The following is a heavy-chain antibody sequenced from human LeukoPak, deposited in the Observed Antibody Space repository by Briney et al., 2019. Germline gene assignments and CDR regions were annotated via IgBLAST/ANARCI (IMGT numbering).Heavy chain of an antibody. Sequence: GGSQRLSCAVSGFTLSLYGMNWVRQAPGKGLEWISHISASSSGIYYADSVKGRFITSRDNTRSSLYLQMNSLRAEDTAVYYCVRDPSSVRLPFGSWGQGTLVTVSS. J-gene: IGHJ4*02. V-gene: IGHV3-48*01. CDR2: ISASSSGI. CDR3: VRDPSSVRLPFGS. D-gene: IGHD6-6*01. CDR1: GFTLSLYG.